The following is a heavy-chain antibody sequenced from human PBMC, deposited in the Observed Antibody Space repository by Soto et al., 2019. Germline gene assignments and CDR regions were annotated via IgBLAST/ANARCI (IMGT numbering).Heavy chain of an antibody. CDR2: IYYSGST. J-gene: IGHJ6*02. CDR1: GGCISSSSYY. Sequence: SETVSRTCIVSGGCISSSSYYWGWIRQPPGKGLEWIGSIYYSGSTYYNPSLKSRVTISVDTSKNQFSLKLSSVTAADTAVYYCASDYGGTTAYYYYGMDVWGQGTTVTVSS. CDR3: ASDYGGTTAYYYYGMDV. D-gene: IGHD4-17*01. V-gene: IGHV4-39*01.